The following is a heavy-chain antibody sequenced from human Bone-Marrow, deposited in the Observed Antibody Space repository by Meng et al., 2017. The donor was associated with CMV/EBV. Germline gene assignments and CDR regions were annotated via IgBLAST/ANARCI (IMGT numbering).Heavy chain of an antibody. CDR3: AKGGSRITMIVVVMDDAFDI. CDR2: ISGSGGST. D-gene: IGHD3-22*01. J-gene: IGHJ3*02. Sequence: GGSLISCAASGFTFSSYAMSWVRQAPGKGLEWVSAISGSGGSTYYADSVKGRFTISRDNSKNTLYLQMNSLRAEDTAVYYCAKGGSRITMIVVVMDDAFDIWGQGTRVTVSS. V-gene: IGHV3-23*01. CDR1: GFTFSSYA.